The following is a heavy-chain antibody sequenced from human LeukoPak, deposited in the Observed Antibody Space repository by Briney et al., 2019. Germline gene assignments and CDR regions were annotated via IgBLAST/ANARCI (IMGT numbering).Heavy chain of an antibody. CDR2: INPNSGGT. CDR1: GYTFTGYY. V-gene: IGHV1-2*02. CDR3: AREGSSTEDGMDV. Sequence: ASVKLSCQASGYTFTGYYMHWVRQAPGQGLEWIGWINPNSGGTNYAQKFQGRVTMTRDTSISTAYMELSRLRSDDTAVYYCAREGSSTEDGMDVWGQGTTVTVSS. D-gene: IGHD2-2*01. J-gene: IGHJ6*02.